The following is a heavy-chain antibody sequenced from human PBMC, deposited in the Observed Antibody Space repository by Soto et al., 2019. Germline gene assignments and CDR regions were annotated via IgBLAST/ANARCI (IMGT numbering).Heavy chain of an antibody. J-gene: IGHJ4*02. D-gene: IGHD5-18*01. Sequence: GESLKISCKGSGYSFTSHWIGWVRQTPGRGLEWMGIIYPGDPDTRYSPSFQGQVTISADQSITTAYLLWSSLKAADTAIYYCARQVEDGYSYGYGYWGQGTLVTVSS. CDR2: IYPGDPDT. V-gene: IGHV5-51*01. CDR1: GYSFTSHW. CDR3: ARQVEDGYSYGYGY.